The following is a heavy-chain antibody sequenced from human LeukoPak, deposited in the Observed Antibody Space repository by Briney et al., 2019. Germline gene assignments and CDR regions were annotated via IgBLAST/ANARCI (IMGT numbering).Heavy chain of an antibody. CDR2: NHYTGAS. V-gene: IGHV4-59*13. Sequence: SETLSLTCTVSGDSISNYYWSWIRQSPGKGLEWIGYNHYTGASKYNPSLKSRVTISVDASKNQFSLKLTSVTAADTAVYYCASYSGNTFRGEYFHYWGQGTLVTVSS. CDR3: ASYSGNTFRGEYFHY. J-gene: IGHJ1*01. CDR1: GDSISNYY. D-gene: IGHD1-26*01.